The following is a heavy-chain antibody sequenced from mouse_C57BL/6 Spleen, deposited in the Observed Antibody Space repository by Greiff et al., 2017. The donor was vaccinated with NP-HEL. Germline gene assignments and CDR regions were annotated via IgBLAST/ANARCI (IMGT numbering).Heavy chain of an antibody. CDR1: GFTFSSYA. D-gene: IGHD1-1*01. Sequence: DVQLVESGGGLVKPGGSLKLSCAASGFTFSSYAMSWVRQTPEKRLEWVATISDGGSYTYYPANVKGRFTISGDNAKNNLYLQMSHLNSEDTAKYYGAKDGYCGSQRGFAYWGQGTPVTVSA. CDR2: ISDGGSYT. J-gene: IGHJ3*01. V-gene: IGHV5-4*01. CDR3: AKDGYCGSQRGFAY.